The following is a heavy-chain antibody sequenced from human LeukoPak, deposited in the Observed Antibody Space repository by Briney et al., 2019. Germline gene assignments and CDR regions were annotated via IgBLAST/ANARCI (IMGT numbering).Heavy chain of an antibody. J-gene: IGHJ6*02. Sequence: PGGSLRLSCAASGFTFSSYAMSWVRQAPGKGLEWVSAISGSGGSTYYADSVKGRFTISRDNSKNTLYLQMNSLRAEDTAVYYCAKDATRYCSGGSCYPVDYYYGMDVWGQGTTVTVSS. CDR1: GFTFSSYA. V-gene: IGHV3-23*01. CDR3: AKDATRYCSGGSCYPVDYYYGMDV. D-gene: IGHD2-15*01. CDR2: ISGSGGST.